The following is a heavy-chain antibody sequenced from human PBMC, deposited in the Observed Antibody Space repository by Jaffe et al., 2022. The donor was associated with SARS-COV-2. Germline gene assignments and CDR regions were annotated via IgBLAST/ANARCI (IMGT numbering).Heavy chain of an antibody. CDR1: GFTFSSYA. V-gene: IGHV3-64*01. CDR3: ARDVGSSWSYWFDP. Sequence: EVQLVESGGGLVQPGGSLRLSCAASGFTFSSYAMHWVRQAPGKGLEYVSAISSNGGSTYYANSVKGRFTISRDNSKNTLYLQMGSLRAEDMAVYYCARDVGSSWSYWFDPWGQGTLVTVSS. J-gene: IGHJ5*02. CDR2: ISSNGGST. D-gene: IGHD6-6*01.